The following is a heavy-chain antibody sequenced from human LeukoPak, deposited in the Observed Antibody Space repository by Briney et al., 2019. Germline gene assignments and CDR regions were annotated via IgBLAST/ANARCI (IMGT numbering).Heavy chain of an antibody. CDR3: ARLNHVDGYNFPNAFDI. V-gene: IGHV4-59*08. D-gene: IGHD5-24*01. CDR1: GGSISSYY. CDR2: IYYSGST. J-gene: IGHJ3*02. Sequence: PSETLSLTCTVSGGSISSYYWSWIRQPPGKGLEWIGYIYYSGSTNYNPSLKSRVTISVDTSKNQFSLKLSSVTAADTAVYYCARLNHVDGYNFPNAFDIWGQGTMVTVSS.